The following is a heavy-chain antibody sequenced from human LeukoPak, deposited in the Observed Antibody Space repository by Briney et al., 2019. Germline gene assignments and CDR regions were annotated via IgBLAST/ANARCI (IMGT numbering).Heavy chain of an antibody. CDR3: ARDSRSSGAFDY. J-gene: IGHJ4*02. Sequence: GGSLRLSCAASGFTVSSNYMSWVRQAPGKGLEWVSVIYSGGSTYYADSVKGRFTISRDDSKNTLYLQMNSLRAEDTAVYYCARDSRSSGAFDYWGQGTLVTVSS. CDR1: GFTVSSNY. CDR2: IYSGGST. D-gene: IGHD2-15*01. V-gene: IGHV3-53*01.